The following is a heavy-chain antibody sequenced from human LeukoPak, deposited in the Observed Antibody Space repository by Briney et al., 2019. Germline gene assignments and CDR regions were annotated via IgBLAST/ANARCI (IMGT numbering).Heavy chain of an antibody. CDR2: INPNSGGT. CDR1: GYTFTSYA. V-gene: IGHV1-2*02. Sequence: ASVKVSCKASGYTFTSYAMNWVRQAPGQGLEWMGWINPNSGGTNYAQKFQGRVTMTRDTSISTAYMELSRLRSDDTAVYYCARQGAVAGTVWFDPWGQGTLVTVSS. D-gene: IGHD6-19*01. CDR3: ARQGAVAGTVWFDP. J-gene: IGHJ5*02.